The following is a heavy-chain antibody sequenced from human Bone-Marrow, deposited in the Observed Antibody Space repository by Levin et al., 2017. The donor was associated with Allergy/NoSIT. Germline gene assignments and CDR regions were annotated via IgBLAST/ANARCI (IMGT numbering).Heavy chain of an antibody. CDR3: ARDGQGHSSSPY. J-gene: IGHJ4*02. CDR1: GFTFRRYW. Sequence: GGSLRLSCAASGFTFRRYWMHWVRQAPGKGLVWVSRINEDGSRTDHADSVRGRFTISRDNSRNTLYLQMNSLRVEDTAVYYCARDGQGHSSSPYWGQGTLVTVSS. V-gene: IGHV3-74*01. D-gene: IGHD6-6*01. CDR2: INEDGSRT.